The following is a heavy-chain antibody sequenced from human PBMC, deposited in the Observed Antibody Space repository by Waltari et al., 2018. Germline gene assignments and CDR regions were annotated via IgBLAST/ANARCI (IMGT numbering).Heavy chain of an antibody. Sequence: EVQLVESGGGLVQPGGSLRLSCAASGFTFSNYRRNWVRTAPGRGLVWVSHLDSDGSNPTYADSVKGRFTISRDNAKNTLYLQMNSLRNEDTAVYYCARTYEKISYSIYYWGQGTLVTVSS. J-gene: IGHJ4*02. CDR3: ARTYEKISYSIYY. CDR2: LDSDGSNP. CDR1: GFTFSNYR. V-gene: IGHV3-74*01. D-gene: IGHD2-21*01.